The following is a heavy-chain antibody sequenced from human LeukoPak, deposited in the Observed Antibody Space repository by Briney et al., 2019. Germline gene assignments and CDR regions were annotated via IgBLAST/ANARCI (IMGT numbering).Heavy chain of an antibody. J-gene: IGHJ4*02. D-gene: IGHD4-17*01. CDR1: GYSISSGYY. CDR3: ARDDYGDPFDY. Sequence: SGTLSLTCAVSGYSISSGYYWGWIRHPPGKGLEWIGSIYHSGSTYYNPSLKSRVTISVDTSKNQFSLKLSSVTAADTAVYYCARDDYGDPFDYWGQGTLVTVSS. CDR2: IYHSGST. V-gene: IGHV4-38-2*02.